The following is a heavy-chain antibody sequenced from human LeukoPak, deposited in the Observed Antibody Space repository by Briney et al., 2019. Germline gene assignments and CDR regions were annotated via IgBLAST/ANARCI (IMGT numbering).Heavy chain of an antibody. CDR3: ARRESGYDSSGYWGEIGFDP. J-gene: IGHJ5*02. Sequence: ASVKVSCKASGGTFISYTISWVRQAPGQGLEWMGGIIPILGIANYAQKFQGRVTITADKSTSTAYMELSRLRSEDTAVYYCARRESGYDSSGYWGEIGFDPWGQGTLVTVSS. CDR1: GGTFISYT. V-gene: IGHV1-69*10. D-gene: IGHD3-22*01. CDR2: IIPILGIA.